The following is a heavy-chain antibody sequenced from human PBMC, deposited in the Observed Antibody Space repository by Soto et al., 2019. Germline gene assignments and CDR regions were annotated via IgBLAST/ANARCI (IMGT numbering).Heavy chain of an antibody. D-gene: IGHD2-15*01. CDR3: AKGFGYCSGGSCYFPLC. CDR1: GFTFSSYG. CDR2: ISYDGSNK. Sequence: PGGSLRLSCAASGFTFSSYGMHWVRQAPGKGLEWVAVISYDGSNKYYADSVKGRFTISRDNSKNTLYLQMNSLRAEDTAVYYCAKGFGYCSGGSCYFPLCWGQGTLVTVSS. J-gene: IGHJ4*02. V-gene: IGHV3-30*18.